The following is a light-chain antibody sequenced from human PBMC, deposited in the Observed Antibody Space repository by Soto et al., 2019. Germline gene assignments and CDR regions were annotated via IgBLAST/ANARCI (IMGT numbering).Light chain of an antibody. Sequence: QSVLTQPPSASGTPGQRVTISCSGSSSNIGTNIVNWYQQLLGTAPKLLIHSNNQRPSGVPDRFSGSRSGTSASLAISGLQSEDEADYYCAAWDDSLNGVVFGGGTQLTVL. CDR3: AAWDDSLNGVV. J-gene: IGLJ2*01. CDR1: SSNIGTNI. CDR2: SNN. V-gene: IGLV1-44*01.